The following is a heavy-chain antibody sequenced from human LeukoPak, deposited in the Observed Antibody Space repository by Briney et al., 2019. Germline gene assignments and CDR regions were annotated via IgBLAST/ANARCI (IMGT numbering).Heavy chain of an antibody. J-gene: IGHJ6*03. CDR2: ISTYNGNT. D-gene: IGHD3-10*01. CDR1: GYTFTSYG. Sequence: ASVKVSCKASGYTFTSYGISWVRQAPGQGLEWMGWISTYNGNTNYAQKLQGRVTMTTDTSTSTAYMELRSLRSDDTAVYYCAREIGFGDPYYYYYMDVWGKGTTVTISS. CDR3: AREIGFGDPYYYYYMDV. V-gene: IGHV1-18*01.